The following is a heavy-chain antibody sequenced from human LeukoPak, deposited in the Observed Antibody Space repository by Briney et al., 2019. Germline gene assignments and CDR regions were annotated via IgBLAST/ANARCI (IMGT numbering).Heavy chain of an antibody. J-gene: IGHJ6*03. CDR3: ARGKGDYYGSGSPRGPYYYYYMDV. CDR1: GGTFSSYA. D-gene: IGHD3-10*01. CDR2: IIPIFGTA. Sequence: SVKVSCKASGGTFSSYAISWVRQAPGQGLEWMGGIIPIFGTANYAQKFQGRVTITADESTSTAYMELSSLRSEDTAVYYRARGKGDYYGSGSPRGPYYYYYMDVWGKGTTVTISS. V-gene: IGHV1-69*13.